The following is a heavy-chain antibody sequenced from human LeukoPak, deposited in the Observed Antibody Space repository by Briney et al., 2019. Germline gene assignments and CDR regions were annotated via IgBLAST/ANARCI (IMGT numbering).Heavy chain of an antibody. CDR3: ARGLTIFGVGGYYYYMDV. V-gene: IGHV4-59*01. J-gene: IGHJ6*03. Sequence: SETLSLTCTVSGGSISSYYWNWIRQPPGKGLEWIGYIYYSGTTNYNPSLKSRVTISLDTSKNQFSLKLSSVTAADTAVYYCARGLTIFGVGGYYYYMDVWGKGTTVTVSS. CDR1: GGSISSYY. CDR2: IYYSGTT. D-gene: IGHD3-3*01.